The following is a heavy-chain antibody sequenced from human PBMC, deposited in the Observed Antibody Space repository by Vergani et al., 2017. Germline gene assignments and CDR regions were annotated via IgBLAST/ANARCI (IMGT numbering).Heavy chain of an antibody. V-gene: IGHV4-59*08. J-gene: IGHJ4*02. CDR1: GGSFNTYY. CDR3: ARHISVVRPSSMTAFDY. CDR2: IYSTGST. Sequence: QVQLEESGPGLVKPSETLSLTCTVSGGSFNTYYWSWIRQSPGKGLEWIGYIYSTGSTNYNPSLNSRVTMSVDTSKNQFSLNLTSVTAADTAVYYCARHISVVRPSSMTAFDYWGQGTLVTVSS. D-gene: IGHD2-21*01.